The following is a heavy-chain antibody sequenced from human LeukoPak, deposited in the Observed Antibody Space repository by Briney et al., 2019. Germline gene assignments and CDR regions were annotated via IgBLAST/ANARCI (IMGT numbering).Heavy chain of an antibody. V-gene: IGHV1-69*13. CDR3: ARDISSSSGLDY. J-gene: IGHJ4*02. D-gene: IGHD6-6*01. CDR1: GGTFSRFT. Sequence: GASVKVSCKASGGTFSRFTISWVRQAPGQGFEWMGGITPIFGTANFAQKFQGRVSITADESTSTAFMELSSLRSEDTAVYYCARDISSSSGLDYWGQGTLVTVSS. CDR2: ITPIFGTA.